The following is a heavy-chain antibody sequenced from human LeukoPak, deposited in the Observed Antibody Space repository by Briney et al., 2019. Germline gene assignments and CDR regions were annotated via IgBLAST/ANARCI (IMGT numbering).Heavy chain of an antibody. CDR1: GFTFSSYA. V-gene: IGHV3-64*01. CDR3: AREEVQQLAFDY. Sequence: GGSLRLSCAASGFTFSSYAMHWVRQAPGKGLEYVSAISSNGGSTYYANSVKGRFTISRDNSKNTLYLHMGSLRAEDMAVYYCAREEVQQLAFDYWGQGTLVTVSS. J-gene: IGHJ4*02. CDR2: ISSNGGST. D-gene: IGHD6-13*01.